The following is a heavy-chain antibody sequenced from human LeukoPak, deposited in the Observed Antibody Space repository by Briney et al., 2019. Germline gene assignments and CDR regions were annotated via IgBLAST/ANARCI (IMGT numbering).Heavy chain of an antibody. V-gene: IGHV3-53*04. CDR3: ARESSVSGWYIY. Sequence: GGSLRLSCAASGFTVSNNFMGWVRQAPGTGLEGVSGIYVDGSTYYADSAKGRFTISRHNSENTLYLQMSSLSPEDTAVYYCARESSVSGWYIYWGQGTLVTVSS. D-gene: IGHD6-19*01. J-gene: IGHJ4*02. CDR2: IYVDGST. CDR1: GFTVSNNF.